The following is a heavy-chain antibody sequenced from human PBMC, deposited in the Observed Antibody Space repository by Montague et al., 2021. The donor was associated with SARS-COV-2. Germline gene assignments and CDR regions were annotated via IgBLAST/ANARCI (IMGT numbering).Heavy chain of an antibody. J-gene: IGHJ5*02. Sequence: TLSLTCNVSGDSINSGYHYWSWIRQHPGKGLEWIGYIYSSGSTYSTPSLKSRVTISANTTKNQFSLTPSSVTAAETAVYYCAEDLDDTSGSSYLTPFRFEPWGQGTLVTVSS. V-gene: IGHV4-31*03. CDR1: GDSINSGYHY. CDR2: IYSSGST. D-gene: IGHD3-22*01. CDR3: AEDLDDTSGSSYLTPFRFEP.